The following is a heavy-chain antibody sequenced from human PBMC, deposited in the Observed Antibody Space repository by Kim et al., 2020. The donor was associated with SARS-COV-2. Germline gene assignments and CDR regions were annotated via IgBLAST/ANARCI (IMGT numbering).Heavy chain of an antibody. D-gene: IGHD3-10*02. CDR2: IKKKADGETT. Sequence: GGSLRLSCAASGFTFSDAVMHWVRQAPGKGLEWVGRIKKKADGETTAYAAPVKGRFTISRDDAKNMLYLQMESLRNEDIAVYYCTTVMFWGQGNLVTVSS. CDR1: GFTFSDAV. V-gene: IGHV3-15*01. CDR3: TTVMF. J-gene: IGHJ4*02.